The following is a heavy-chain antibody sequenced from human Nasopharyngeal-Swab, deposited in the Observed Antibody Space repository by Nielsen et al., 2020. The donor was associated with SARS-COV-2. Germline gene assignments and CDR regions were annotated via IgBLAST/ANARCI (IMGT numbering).Heavy chain of an antibody. CDR2: IGDKDHNYAT. V-gene: IGHV3-73*01. Sequence: GESLKISCAASGIIFSGSAMHWVRQDSGKGLEWVGRIGDKDHNYATTYGASVKGRFTISRDDSTNTAFLQMDSLKTEDTALYYCTTDYYFDYWGQGTLVTVSS. J-gene: IGHJ4*02. CDR3: TTDYYFDY. CDR1: GIIFSGSA.